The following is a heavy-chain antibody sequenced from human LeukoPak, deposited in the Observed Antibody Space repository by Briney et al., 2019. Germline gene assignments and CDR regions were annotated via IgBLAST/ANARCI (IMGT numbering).Heavy chain of an antibody. CDR1: GDSISSDDYY. Sequence: PSQTLSLTCTVSGDSISSDDYYWSWIRQPAGKGLEWIGRFSASGNSNYNPSLKSRVTMSVDTSKNQFSLKLSSVTAADTAVYYCARAVGSGSFQTYYYYMDVWGKGTTVTISS. CDR3: ARAVGSGSFQTYYYYMDV. J-gene: IGHJ6*03. CDR2: FSASGNS. V-gene: IGHV4-61*02. D-gene: IGHD3-10*01.